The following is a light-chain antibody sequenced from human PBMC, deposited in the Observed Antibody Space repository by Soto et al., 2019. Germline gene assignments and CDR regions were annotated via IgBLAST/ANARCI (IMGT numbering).Light chain of an antibody. CDR3: SSYTSSSTYV. Sequence: QSALTQPASVSGSPGQSIAISCTGTSSDVGGYDYVSWYQQHPGKAPKLMIYDVSNRPSGVSNRFSGSKSDNTASLTISGLQAEDEADYYCSSYTSSSTYVFGTGTKPTVL. CDR2: DVS. J-gene: IGLJ1*01. V-gene: IGLV2-14*03. CDR1: SSDVGGYDY.